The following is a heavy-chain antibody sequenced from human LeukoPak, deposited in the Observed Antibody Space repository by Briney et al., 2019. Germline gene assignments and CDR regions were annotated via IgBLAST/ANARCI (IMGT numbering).Heavy chain of an antibody. CDR3: ARLRITMVRGVINLDY. D-gene: IGHD3-10*01. CDR2: ISSSSSYI. J-gene: IGHJ4*02. V-gene: IGHV3-21*01. CDR1: GFTFSSYS. Sequence: GGSLRLSCAASGFTFSSYSMNWVRQAPGKGLEWVSSISSSSSYIYYADSVKGRFTISRDNAKNSLYPQMNSLRAEDTAVYYCARLRITMVRGVINLDYWGQGTLVTVSS.